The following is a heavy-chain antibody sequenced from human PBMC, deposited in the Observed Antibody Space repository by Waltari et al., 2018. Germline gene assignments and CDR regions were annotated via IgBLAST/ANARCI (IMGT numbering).Heavy chain of an antibody. CDR1: GFTFSSYW. Sequence: EVQLVESGGNLVQPGGSLRLSCAASGFTFSSYWITWVRQAPGRGLEWVANIKEDGSQTYYVDSEKGRFTISRDNAKNSLYLQMNSLRAEDTGLYYCARDRGWNTFDYWGQGTLVTVSS. CDR3: ARDRGWNTFDY. V-gene: IGHV3-7*04. J-gene: IGHJ4*02. D-gene: IGHD6-19*01. CDR2: IKEDGSQT.